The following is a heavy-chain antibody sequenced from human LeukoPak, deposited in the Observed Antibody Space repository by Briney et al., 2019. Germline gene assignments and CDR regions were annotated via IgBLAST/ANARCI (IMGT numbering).Heavy chain of an antibody. CDR3: ARDRITRHAFDI. Sequence: SETLSLTCTVSGGSISSYYWSWIRQPPGKGLEWIGYIYYSGSTNYNPSLKSRVTISVDTSKNQFSLKLSSVTAADTAVYYCARDRITRHAFDIWGQGTMVTVSS. D-gene: IGHD3-10*01. V-gene: IGHV4-59*12. CDR2: IYYSGST. J-gene: IGHJ3*02. CDR1: GGSISSYY.